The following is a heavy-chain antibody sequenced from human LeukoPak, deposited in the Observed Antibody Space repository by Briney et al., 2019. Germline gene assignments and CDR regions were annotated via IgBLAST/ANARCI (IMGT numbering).Heavy chain of an antibody. V-gene: IGHV4-34*01. CDR3: ASIYGSGSPYDY. D-gene: IGHD3-10*01. CDR1: GGSFSGYY. J-gene: IGHJ4*02. CDR2: INHSGST. Sequence: PSETLSLTCAVYGGSFSGYYWSWIRQSPGKGLEWIGEINHSGSTNYNPSLKSRVTISVDTSKNQFSLKLSSVTAADTAVYYCASIYGSGSPYDYWGQGTLVTVSS.